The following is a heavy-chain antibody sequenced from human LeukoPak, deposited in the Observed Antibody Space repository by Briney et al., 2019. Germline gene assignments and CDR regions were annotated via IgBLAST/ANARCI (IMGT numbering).Heavy chain of an antibody. CDR3: AKAPVGGGSSLVWDS. J-gene: IGHJ4*02. CDR1: GFTFDDYA. CDR2: ISWNSGSV. D-gene: IGHD2-15*01. Sequence: GGSLRLSCAASGFTFDDYAMQWLRHAPGKGLEWVSGISWNSGSVLYEDSVKGRFTISRDNAKNSLYLQMNSLRAEDTAFYYCAKAPVGGGSSLVWDSWGQGSLVTASS. V-gene: IGHV3-9*01.